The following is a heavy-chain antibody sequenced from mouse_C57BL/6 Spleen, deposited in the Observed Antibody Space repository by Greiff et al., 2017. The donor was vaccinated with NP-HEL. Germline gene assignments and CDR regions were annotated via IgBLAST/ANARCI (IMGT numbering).Heavy chain of an antibody. CDR1: GYTFTSYD. CDR3: ARDSYYYGSSYGYFDY. J-gene: IGHJ2*01. V-gene: IGHV1-85*01. CDR2: IYPRDGST. D-gene: IGHD1-1*01. Sequence: VKLMESGPELVKPGASVKLSCKASGYTFTSYDINWVKQRPGQGLEWIGWIYPRDGSTKYTEKFKGKATLTVDTSSSTAYMELHSLTSEDSAVYFCARDSYYYGSSYGYFDYWGQGTTLTVSS.